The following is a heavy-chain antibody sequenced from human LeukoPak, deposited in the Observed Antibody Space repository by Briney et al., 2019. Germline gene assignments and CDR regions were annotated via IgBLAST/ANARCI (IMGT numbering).Heavy chain of an antibody. Sequence: KPSGTLTLSCAVSGGSFSSSNWWSWVRPPPEKGLEWIGKFYHGGSTNYNPSLKSRVTISVDKSKNQFSLNLSSKTAADTAGYCCAIDRYYDILTGRFDYWGQGTLVTVSS. V-gene: IGHV4-4*01. D-gene: IGHD3-9*01. CDR3: AIDRYYDILTGRFDY. CDR2: FYHGGST. CDR1: GGSFSSSNW. J-gene: IGHJ4*02.